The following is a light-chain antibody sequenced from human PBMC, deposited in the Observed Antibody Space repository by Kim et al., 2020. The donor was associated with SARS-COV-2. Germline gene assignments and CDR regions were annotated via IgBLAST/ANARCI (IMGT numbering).Light chain of an antibody. CDR2: YDS. J-gene: IGLJ3*02. V-gene: IGLV3-21*04. Sequence: SLAPGNTARMSCGGNNIGHKSLHSSQQKPGQAPVLVIYYDSDRPSGIPGRFSGCNSGNTATLTISRVEAGDEADYYCQVWDSRGVFGGGTQLTVL. CDR1: NIGHKS. CDR3: QVWDSRGV.